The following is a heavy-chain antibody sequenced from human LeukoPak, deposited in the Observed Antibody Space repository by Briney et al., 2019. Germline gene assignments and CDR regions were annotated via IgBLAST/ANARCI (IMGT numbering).Heavy chain of an antibody. CDR2: INEDGSEK. CDR3: ARDGPHYDFWSGPAY. D-gene: IGHD3-3*01. V-gene: IGHV3-7*05. J-gene: IGHJ4*02. CDR1: GFTFSSYW. Sequence: GGSLRLSCEASGFTFSSYWMSWVRQAPGKGLEWVANINEDGSEKYYVESVKGRFTISRDNAKNSLYLQMDSLRAEDTAVYYCARDGPHYDFWSGPAYWGQGTLVTVSS.